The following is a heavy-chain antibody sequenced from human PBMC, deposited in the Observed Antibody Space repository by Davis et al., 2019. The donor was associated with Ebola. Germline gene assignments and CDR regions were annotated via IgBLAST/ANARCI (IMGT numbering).Heavy chain of an antibody. D-gene: IGHD3-3*01. Sequence: GESLKISCAASGFSFSNYEINWVRQAPGMGLEWVSYISSSGSTIYYADSVRGRFSISRDNAEKSVFLQMSSLRAEDTAVYYCTRPSDYDFWSGNNYYALDVWGQGTTVTVSS. CDR2: ISSSGSTI. CDR1: GFSFSNYE. V-gene: IGHV3-48*03. J-gene: IGHJ6*02. CDR3: TRPSDYDFWSGNNYYALDV.